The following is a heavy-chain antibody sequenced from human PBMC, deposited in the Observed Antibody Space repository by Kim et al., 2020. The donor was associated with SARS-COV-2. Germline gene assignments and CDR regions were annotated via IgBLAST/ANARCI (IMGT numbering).Heavy chain of an antibody. V-gene: IGHV1-69*13. CDR1: GGTFSSYA. Sequence: SVKVSCKASGGTFSSYAISWVRQAPGQGLEWMGGIIPIFGTANYAQKFQGRVTITADESTSTAYMELSSLRSEDTAVYYCAIGYSSGWYGHNYYMDVWGKGATVTVSS. CDR2: IIPIFGTA. D-gene: IGHD6-19*01. J-gene: IGHJ6*03. CDR3: AIGYSSGWYGHNYYMDV.